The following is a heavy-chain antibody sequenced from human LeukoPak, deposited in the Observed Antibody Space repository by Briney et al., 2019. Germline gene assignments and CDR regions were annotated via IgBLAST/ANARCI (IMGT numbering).Heavy chain of an antibody. CDR2: IYYSGST. Sequence: PSETLSLTCTVSGGSISSGDYYWSWIRQPPGKGLERIGYIYYSGSTYYNPSLKSRVTISVDTSKNQFSLKLSSVTAADTAVYYCARGRGWQLLWDGYYFDYWGQGTLVTVSS. V-gene: IGHV4-30-4*01. CDR3: ARGRGWQLLWDGYYFDY. D-gene: IGHD2-15*01. CDR1: GGSISSGDYY. J-gene: IGHJ4*02.